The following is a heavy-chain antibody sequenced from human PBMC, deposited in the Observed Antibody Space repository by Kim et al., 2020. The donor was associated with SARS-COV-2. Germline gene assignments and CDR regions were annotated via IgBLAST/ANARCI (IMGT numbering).Heavy chain of an antibody. Sequence: GGSLRLSCAASGFTFGDYAMHWVRQAPGKGLEWVSGISWNSGSICYADSVKGRFTISRDNAKNSLYLQMNSLRAEDTALYYCAKDMSRGVVPAAYDAFDIWGQGTIVTDSS. CDR2: ISWNSGSI. J-gene: IGHJ3*02. CDR1: GFTFGDYA. V-gene: IGHV3-9*01. CDR3: AKDMSRGVVPAAYDAFDI. D-gene: IGHD2-2*01.